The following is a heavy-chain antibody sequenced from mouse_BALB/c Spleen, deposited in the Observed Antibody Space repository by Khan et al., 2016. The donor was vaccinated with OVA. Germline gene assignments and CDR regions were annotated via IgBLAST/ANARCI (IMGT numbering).Heavy chain of an antibody. CDR3: ASELGRYYAMDY. Sequence: EVQLQESGPGLVKPSQSLSLTCTVTGYSITSDYAWNWIRQSPGNKLEWMGYISSSGSTTYNPSLKSRISITRDTSKNQFFLQLKSVTTEDTATYYCASELGRYYAMDYWGQGTSVTVSS. J-gene: IGHJ4*01. CDR1: GYSITSDYA. CDR2: ISSSGST. D-gene: IGHD4-1*01. V-gene: IGHV3-2*02.